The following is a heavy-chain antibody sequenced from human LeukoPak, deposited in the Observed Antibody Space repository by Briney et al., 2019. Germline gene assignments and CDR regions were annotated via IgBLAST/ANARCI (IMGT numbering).Heavy chain of an antibody. CDR1: GGSISSYY. D-gene: IGHD1-26*01. J-gene: IGHJ4*02. V-gene: IGHV4-59*01. Sequence: PSETLSLTCTVSGGSISSYYWSWIRQPPGKGLEWIGYIYYSGSTNYNPSLKSRVTISVDTSENQFSLKLSSVTAADTAVYYCARDTNLVGAPYFDYWGQGTLVTVSS. CDR2: IYYSGST. CDR3: ARDTNLVGAPYFDY.